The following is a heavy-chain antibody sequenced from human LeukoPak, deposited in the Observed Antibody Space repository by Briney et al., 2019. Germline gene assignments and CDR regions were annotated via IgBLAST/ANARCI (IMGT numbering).Heavy chain of an antibody. CDR3: AKSSPPYYYDSSGYSDY. Sequence: PGGSLRLSCAASGFTFSNNWMSWVRQAPGKGLEWVANIKQDGSDKYYVDSVKGRFTISRDNSKNTLYLQMNSLRAEDTAVYYCAKSSPPYYYDSSGYSDYWGQGTLVTVSS. D-gene: IGHD3-22*01. V-gene: IGHV3-7*01. CDR2: IKQDGSDK. CDR1: GFTFSNNW. J-gene: IGHJ4*02.